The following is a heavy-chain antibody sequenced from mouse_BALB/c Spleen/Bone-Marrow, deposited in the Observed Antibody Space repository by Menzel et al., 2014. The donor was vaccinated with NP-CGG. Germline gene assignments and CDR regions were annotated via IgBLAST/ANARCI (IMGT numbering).Heavy chain of an antibody. D-gene: IGHD2-14*01. CDR1: GYAFSSYW. CDR2: IYPGDGDT. V-gene: IGHV1-80*01. CDR3: ARWYRDPHFAMDY. Sequence: AQLQQSGAELVRPGSSVKISCKASGYAFSSYWMNWVKRRPGQGLEWIGQIYPGDGDTNYNGNFKDKATLTVDRSSSTAFMQLSSLTSEDSAVYFCARWYRDPHFAMDYWGPGTSVTVSS. J-gene: IGHJ4*01.